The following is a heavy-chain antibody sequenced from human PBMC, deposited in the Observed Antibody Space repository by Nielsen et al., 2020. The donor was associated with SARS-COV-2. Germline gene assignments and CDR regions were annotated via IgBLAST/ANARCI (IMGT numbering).Heavy chain of an antibody. J-gene: IGHJ3*02. CDR1: GFTVSSNY. D-gene: IGHD4-23*01. CDR3: ARDEDYGGNSGAFDI. Sequence: GESLKISCAASGFTVSSNYMSWVRQAPGKGLEWVSVIYSGGSTYYADSAKGRFTISRDNSKNTLYLQMNSLRAEDTAVYYCARDEDYGGNSGAFDIWGQGTMVTVSS. CDR2: IYSGGST. V-gene: IGHV3-66*01.